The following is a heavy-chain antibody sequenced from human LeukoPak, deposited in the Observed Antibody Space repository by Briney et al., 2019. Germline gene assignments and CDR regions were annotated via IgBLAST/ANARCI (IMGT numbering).Heavy chain of an antibody. D-gene: IGHD3-22*01. J-gene: IGHJ4*02. CDR2: ISAYNGNT. CDR1: GGTFSSYA. V-gene: IGHV1-18*01. Sequence: ASVKVSCKASGGTFSSYAISWVRQAPGQGLEWMGWISAYNGNTNYAQKLQGRVTMTTDTSTSTAYMELRSLRSDDTAVYYCARVTHYYDSSGYGYWGQGTLVTVSS. CDR3: ARVTHYYDSSGYGY.